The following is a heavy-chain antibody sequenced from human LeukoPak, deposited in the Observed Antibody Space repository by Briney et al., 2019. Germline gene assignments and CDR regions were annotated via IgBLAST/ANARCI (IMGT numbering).Heavy chain of an antibody. V-gene: IGHV3-23*01. Sequence: GSLRLSCAASGFTFSSYAMSWVRQAPGKGLEWVSAISGSGGSTYYADSVKGRFTISRDNSKNTLYLQMNSLRAEDTAVYYCAKDAGYCSSTSCYTYDYWGQGTLVTVSS. CDR3: AKDAGYCSSTSCYTYDY. J-gene: IGHJ4*02. CDR2: ISGSGGST. D-gene: IGHD2-2*02. CDR1: GFTFSSYA.